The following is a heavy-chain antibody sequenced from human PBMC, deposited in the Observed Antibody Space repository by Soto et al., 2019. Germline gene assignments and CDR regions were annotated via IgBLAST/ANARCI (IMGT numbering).Heavy chain of an antibody. D-gene: IGHD3-10*01. CDR3: ARAAYYAANDPSNWFDP. CDR2: ISAYNGNT. Sequence: ASVKVSCKASGYTFTSYGISWVRQAPGQGLEWMGWISAYNGNTNYAQKLQGRVTMTTDTSTSTAYMELRSLRSDDTAVYYCARAAYYAANDPSNWFDPWGQGTLVTVSS. J-gene: IGHJ5*02. CDR1: GYTFTSYG. V-gene: IGHV1-18*01.